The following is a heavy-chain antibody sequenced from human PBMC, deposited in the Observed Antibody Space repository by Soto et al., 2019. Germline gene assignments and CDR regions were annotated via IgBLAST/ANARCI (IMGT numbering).Heavy chain of an antibody. CDR2: INAGNGNT. CDR1: GYTFTSYA. J-gene: IGHJ6*02. D-gene: IGHD6-6*01. Sequence: ASVKVSCKASGYTFTSYAMHCVLQSGLQRLEWMGWINAGNGNTKYSQKFQGRVTITRDTSASTAYMELSSLRSEDTAVYYCARDRPRIAARQDYYYGMDVWGQGTTVTVSS. V-gene: IGHV1-3*01. CDR3: ARDRPRIAARQDYYYGMDV.